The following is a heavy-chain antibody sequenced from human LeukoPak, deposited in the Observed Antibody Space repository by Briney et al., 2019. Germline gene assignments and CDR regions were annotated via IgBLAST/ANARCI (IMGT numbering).Heavy chain of an antibody. J-gene: IGHJ5*02. V-gene: IGHV3-23*01. CDR3: AKSAEIVVVPAAPGGSWFDP. CDR1: GFTFSSYA. Sequence: GGSLRLSCAASGFTFSSYAMSWVRQAPGKGLEWVSAISGSGGSTYYADSVKGRFTISRDNSKNTLYLQMNSLRAEDTAVYYCAKSAEIVVVPAAPGGSWFDPWGQGTLVTVSS. D-gene: IGHD2-2*01. CDR2: ISGSGGST.